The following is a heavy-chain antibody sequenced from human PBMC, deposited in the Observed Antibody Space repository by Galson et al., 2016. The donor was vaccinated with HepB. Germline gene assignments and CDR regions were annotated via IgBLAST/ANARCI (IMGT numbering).Heavy chain of an antibody. Sequence: LSLTCTVSGGSMSSYYWSWIRQPPGKGLEWIGYFYHSGSTKYNPSLKSRVTMSEDSSRNQFSLKLKSVTAADTAVYYCARSLPHYFSYFYYMDVWGKGTTVPVSS. CDR1: GGSMSSYY. CDR3: ARSLPHYFSYFYYMDV. J-gene: IGHJ6*03. CDR2: FYHSGST. D-gene: IGHD3-3*01. V-gene: IGHV4-59*01.